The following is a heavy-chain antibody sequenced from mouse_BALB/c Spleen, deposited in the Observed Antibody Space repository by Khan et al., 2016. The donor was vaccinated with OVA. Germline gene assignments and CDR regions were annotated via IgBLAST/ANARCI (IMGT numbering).Heavy chain of an antibody. D-gene: IGHD1-1*01. CDR1: GYTFINYW. Sequence: QVQLKESGAELAKPGASVKMSCKASGYTFINYWILWIKQRPGQGLEWIGYINPSTGYTEYNQNFKDKATLTADKSSSTAYMQLSSLTSEDSTVFDCARRGRRGDFNYWGQGTTLTVSS. CDR3: ARRGRRGDFNY. V-gene: IGHV1-7*01. CDR2: INPSTGYT. J-gene: IGHJ2*01.